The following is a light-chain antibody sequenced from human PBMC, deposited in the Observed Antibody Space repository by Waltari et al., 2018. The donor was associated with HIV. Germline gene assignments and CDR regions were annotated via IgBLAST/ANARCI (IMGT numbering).Light chain of an antibody. Sequence: QAVVTQEPSLTVSPGGTVTLTCPSSTGAVTSGNCPYWFQRRPGQAPKTLLYDTSNRHSWTPSRFSGSLLGGKAALTLSGAQFEDEADYFCLLSFNGVVVFGGGTSLTVL. J-gene: IGLJ2*01. CDR3: LLSFNGVVV. V-gene: IGLV7-46*01. CDR2: DTS. CDR1: TGAVTSGNC.